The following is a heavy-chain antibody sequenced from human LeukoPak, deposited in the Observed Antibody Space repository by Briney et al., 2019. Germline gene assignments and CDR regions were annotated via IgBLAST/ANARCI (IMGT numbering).Heavy chain of an antibody. D-gene: IGHD6-19*01. V-gene: IGHV3-15*07. J-gene: IGHJ4*02. CDR3: TTDRRQIAVAGLDDY. CDR1: GFTFANAW. Sequence: GGSLRLSCAASGFTFANAWMNWVRQAPGKGLEWVARIKSKTDGGTTDYAAPVKGRFTISRDDSKNTLYLQMNSLKTEDTAVFYCTTDRRQIAVAGLDDYWGQGTLVTVSS. CDR2: IKSKTDGGTT.